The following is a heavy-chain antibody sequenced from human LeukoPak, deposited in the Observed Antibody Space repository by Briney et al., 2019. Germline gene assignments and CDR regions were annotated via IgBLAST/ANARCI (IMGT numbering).Heavy chain of an antibody. CDR2: ISWNSDSR. J-gene: IGHJ2*01. Sequence: PGRSLRLSCAASGFTFDDYAMHWVRQPPGKGLEWVSGISWNSDSRGYADSVKGRFTISRDNAKNSLFLQLNSLRAEDTAFYYCAKGKDTLNPYWYFDVWGRGTLVSVSS. CDR1: GFTFDDYA. V-gene: IGHV3-9*01. CDR3: AKGKDTLNPYWYFDV. D-gene: IGHD5-18*01.